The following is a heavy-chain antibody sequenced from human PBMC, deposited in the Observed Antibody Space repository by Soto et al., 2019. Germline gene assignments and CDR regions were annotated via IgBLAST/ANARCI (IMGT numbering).Heavy chain of an antibody. CDR3: ARLYSSGWYGPGRY. V-gene: IGHV3-20*04. CDR2: INWNGGST. Sequence: GGSLRLSCAASGFTFDDYGMSLVRQAPGKGLEWVSGINWNGGSTGYADSVKGRFTISRDNAKNSLYLQMNSLRAEDTALYYCARLYSSGWYGPGRYWGQGTLVTVSS. D-gene: IGHD6-19*01. CDR1: GFTFDDYG. J-gene: IGHJ4*02.